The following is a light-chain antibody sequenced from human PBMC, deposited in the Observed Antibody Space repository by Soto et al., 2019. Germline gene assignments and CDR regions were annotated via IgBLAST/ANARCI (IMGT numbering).Light chain of an antibody. CDR1: QSISNH. J-gene: IGKJ1*01. CDR2: AAS. V-gene: IGKV1-39*01. Sequence: DTQMTQSPGARSASVGEGVIITCRASQSISNHLNWYQQKPGKAPKLLIFAASSLQSGVPSRFSGSRSGPDFTLTISSLQPEDFATYYCQQSYSSPPTFGQGTKVDIK. CDR3: QQSYSSPPT.